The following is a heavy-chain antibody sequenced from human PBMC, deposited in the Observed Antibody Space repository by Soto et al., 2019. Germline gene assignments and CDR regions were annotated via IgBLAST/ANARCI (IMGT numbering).Heavy chain of an antibody. J-gene: IGHJ6*02. D-gene: IGHD3-10*01. CDR3: AREAYGSGSYRRYYYYYGMDV. CDR1: GFTFSSYS. Sequence: GGSLRLSCAASGFTFSSYSMNWVRQAPGKGLEWVSSISSSSSYIYYADSVKGRFTISRDNAKNSLYLQMNSLRAEDTAVYYCAREAYGSGSYRRYYYYYGMDVWGQGTTVTVSS. V-gene: IGHV3-21*01. CDR2: ISSSSSYI.